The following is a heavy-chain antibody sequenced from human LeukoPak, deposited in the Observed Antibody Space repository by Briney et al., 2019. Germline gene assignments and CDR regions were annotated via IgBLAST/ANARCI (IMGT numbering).Heavy chain of an antibody. D-gene: IGHD5-12*01. CDR3: ARVGYSGYDNRGSFDY. CDR2: IYYSGTT. CDR1: GGSFSGYY. Sequence: SETLSPTCAVYGGSFSGYYWGWIRQPPGKGLEWVGSIYYSGTTYYNPSLKSRVTISVDTSKNQFSLRLSSVTAADTAVYYCARVGYSGYDNRGSFDYWGQGTLVTVSS. V-gene: IGHV4-34*01. J-gene: IGHJ4*02.